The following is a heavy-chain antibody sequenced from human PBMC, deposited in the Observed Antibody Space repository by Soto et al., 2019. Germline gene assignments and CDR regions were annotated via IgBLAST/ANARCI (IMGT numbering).Heavy chain of an antibody. V-gene: IGHV4-4*02. J-gene: IGHJ5*02. CDR3: AGVSAAIVDRWFDT. CDR2: IYHSGST. CDR1: GGSISSSNW. Sequence: SETLSLTCAVSGGSISSSNWWSWVRQPPGKGLEWIGEIYHSGSTNYNSSLKSRVTISVDKSKNQFSLKLSSVTAAATAVYYCAGVSAAIVDRWFDTWGQGTLVTVSS. D-gene: IGHD2-15*01.